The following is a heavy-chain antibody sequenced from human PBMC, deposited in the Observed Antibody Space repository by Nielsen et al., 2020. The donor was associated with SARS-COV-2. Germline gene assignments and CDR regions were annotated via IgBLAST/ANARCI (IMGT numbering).Heavy chain of an antibody. CDR3: ARGLLVATVTTYYYYYGMDV. V-gene: IGHV3-7*01. D-gene: IGHD4-17*01. Sequence: GGSLRLSCAASGFTFSSYAMHWVRQAPGKGLEWVANIKQDGSEKYYVDSVKGRFTISRDNAKNSLYLQMNSLRAEDTAVYYCARGLLVATVTTYYYYYGMDVWGQGTTVTVSS. CDR2: IKQDGSEK. J-gene: IGHJ6*02. CDR1: GFTFSSYA.